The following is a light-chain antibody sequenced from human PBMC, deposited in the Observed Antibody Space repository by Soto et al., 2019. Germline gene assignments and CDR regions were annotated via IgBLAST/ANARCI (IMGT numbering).Light chain of an antibody. Sequence: EIFLTQSPDTLSLSPGERATLTCRASQSVTNYIAWYQQRPGQAPRLLIYDASNRATGVPARFSGSRSGTDFTLTISDLEPADFGLYYCQQRLNWPPGFGQGTKGEIK. J-gene: IGKJ1*01. CDR2: DAS. CDR1: QSVTNY. CDR3: QQRLNWPPG. V-gene: IGKV3-11*01.